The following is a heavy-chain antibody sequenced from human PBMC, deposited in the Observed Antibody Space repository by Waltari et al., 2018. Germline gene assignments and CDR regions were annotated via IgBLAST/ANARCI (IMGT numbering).Heavy chain of an antibody. D-gene: IGHD4-4*01. CDR1: GGSFSGYY. J-gene: IGHJ5*02. V-gene: IGHV4-34*01. CDR3: ARGRMTTVTTMRRIFQVGWFDP. Sequence: QVQLQQWGAGLLKPSETLSLTCAVYGGSFSGYYWSWIRQPPGKGLAWIGEINHSGSTNYNPSLKSRVTISVDTSKNQFSLKLSSVTAADTAVYYCARGRMTTVTTMRRIFQVGWFDPWGQGTLVTVSS. CDR2: INHSGST.